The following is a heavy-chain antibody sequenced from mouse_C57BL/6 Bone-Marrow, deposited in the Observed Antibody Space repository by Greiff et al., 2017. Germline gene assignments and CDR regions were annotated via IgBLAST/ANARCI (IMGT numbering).Heavy chain of an antibody. D-gene: IGHD2-4*01. CDR2: INPYNGDT. J-gene: IGHJ2*01. Sequence: EVQRVESGPELVKPGDSVKISCKASGYSFTGYFMNWVMQSHGKSLEWIGRINPYNGDTFYNQKFKGKATLTVDKSSSTAHMELRSLTSEDSAVYYCARRTGDYDYFDYWGQGTTLTVSS. V-gene: IGHV1-20*01. CDR3: ARRTGDYDYFDY. CDR1: GYSFTGYF.